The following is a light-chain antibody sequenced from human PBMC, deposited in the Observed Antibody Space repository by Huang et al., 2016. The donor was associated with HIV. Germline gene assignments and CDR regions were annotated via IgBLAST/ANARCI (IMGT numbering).Light chain of an antibody. CDR3: QQYNDWPPWYT. J-gene: IGKJ2*01. V-gene: IGKV3-15*01. Sequence: IVMTQSPATLSVAPGERVTLSCRASRSVGNKLAWYQQKVVPPPRLLILGASTRATGIAARFSGSVSGTDFTLTISRLQSEDFAVYYCQQYNDWPPWYTFGQGTKLEIK. CDR1: RSVGNK. CDR2: GAS.